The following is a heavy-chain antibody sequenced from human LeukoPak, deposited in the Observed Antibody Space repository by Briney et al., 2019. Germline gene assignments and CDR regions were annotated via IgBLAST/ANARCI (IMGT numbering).Heavy chain of an antibody. V-gene: IGHV1-18*01. Sequence: ASVKVSCKASGYTFTSYGISWVRQAPGQGLEWMGWISAYNGNTNYAQKLQGRVTMTTDTSTSTAYMELSSLRSEDTAVYYCASSGIAVAGKAQPFDYWGQGTLVTVSS. CDR3: ASSGIAVAGKAQPFDY. CDR2: ISAYNGNT. CDR1: GYTFTSYG. D-gene: IGHD6-19*01. J-gene: IGHJ4*02.